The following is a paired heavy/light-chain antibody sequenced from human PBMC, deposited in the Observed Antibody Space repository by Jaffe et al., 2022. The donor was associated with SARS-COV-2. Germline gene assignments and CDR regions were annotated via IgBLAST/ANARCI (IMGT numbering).Light chain of an antibody. V-gene: IGKV4-1*01. CDR1: QSVLYSSNNKNY. CDR2: WAS. Sequence: DIVMTQSPDSLAVSLGERATINCISSQSVLYSSNNKNYLAWYQQKPGQPPKLLIYWASTRESGVPDRFSGSGSGTDFTLTISSLQAEDVAVYYCQQHYSTPYTFGQGTKLEFK. J-gene: IGKJ2*01. CDR3: QQHYSTPYT.
Heavy chain of an antibody. J-gene: IGHJ4*02. D-gene: IGHD5-18*01. V-gene: IGHV3-23*04. CDR2: ISGGGSGT. Sequence: EVQLVESGGGLVQPGGSLRLSCAASGFTFSSYAMSWVRQAPGMGLEWVSAISGGGSGTYYADSVKGRFTISRDNSKNTLYLQMNSLRAEDTAVYYCARTEGDTVRSRGFDFWGQGTLVTVSS. CDR3: ARTEGDTVRSRGFDF. CDR1: GFTFSSYA.